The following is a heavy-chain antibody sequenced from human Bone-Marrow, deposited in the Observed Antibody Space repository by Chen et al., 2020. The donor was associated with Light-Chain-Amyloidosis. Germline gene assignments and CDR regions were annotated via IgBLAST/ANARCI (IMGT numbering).Heavy chain of an antibody. J-gene: IGHJ3*01. CDR1: GCRLSFSDDY. CDR2: CGRNGINS. CDR3: AREGLVVTDSRADV. V-gene: IGHV3-11*01. D-gene: IGHD2-21*01. Sequence: GVAGGGTGGAGGCLRLSCAAAGCRLSFSDDYMSWIRQAPGKGLEWVSSCGRNGINSDYAESVEGRFTISRDNANNVLFLQLNSLRAEDTGSYYCAREGLVVTDSRADVWGQGTKITVSS.